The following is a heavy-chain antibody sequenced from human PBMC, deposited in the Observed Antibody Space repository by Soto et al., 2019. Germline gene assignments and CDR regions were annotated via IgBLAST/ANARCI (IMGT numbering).Heavy chain of an antibody. D-gene: IGHD6-13*01. J-gene: IGHJ6*02. CDR1: GYTLTDLS. CDR3: ATDVSSSWYYYYYGMDV. V-gene: IGHV1-24*01. CDR2: FDPEDGET. Sequence: QVQLVQSGAEVKKPGASVKVSCKVSGYTLTDLSMHWVRQAPGKGLEWMGGFDPEDGETIYAQKLQGRVTMTEDTSTDTAYMELSSLRSEDTAVYYCATDVSSSWYYYYYGMDVWGQDTTVTVSS.